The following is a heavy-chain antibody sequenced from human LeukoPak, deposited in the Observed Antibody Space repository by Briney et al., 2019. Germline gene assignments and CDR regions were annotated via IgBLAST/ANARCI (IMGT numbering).Heavy chain of an antibody. V-gene: IGHV1-69*04. D-gene: IGHD4-17*01. J-gene: IGHJ4*02. CDR3: ASQTTVTTDY. Sequence: ASVKISCKACGGTFRSYAISWVRQDPGQGLEWMGRIIPILGIANYAQKFQGRVTITADKSTSTAYMELSSLRSEDTAVYYCASQTTVTTDYWGQGTLVTVSS. CDR1: GGTFRSYA. CDR2: IIPILGIA.